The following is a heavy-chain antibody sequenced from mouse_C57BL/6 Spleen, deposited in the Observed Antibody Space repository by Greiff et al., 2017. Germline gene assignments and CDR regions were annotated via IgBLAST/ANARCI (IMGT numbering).Heavy chain of an antibody. J-gene: IGHJ4*01. D-gene: IGHD2-5*01. V-gene: IGHV1-52*01. CDR3: ARDSNYPYYYAMDY. CDR1: GYTFTSYW. CDR2: IDPSDSET. Sequence: VQLQQPGAELVRPGSSVKLSCKASGYTFTSYWLHWVKQRPIQGLEWIGNIDPSDSETHYNQKFKDKATLTVDKSSSPAYMQLSSLTSEDSAVYYCARDSNYPYYYAMDYWGQGTSVTVSS.